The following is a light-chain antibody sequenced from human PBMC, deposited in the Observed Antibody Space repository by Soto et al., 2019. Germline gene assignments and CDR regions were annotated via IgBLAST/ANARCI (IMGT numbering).Light chain of an antibody. CDR2: GAS. Sequence: EVLMTQSPATLSVSPGERATLSCRASQSVSSNLAWYQQTPGQAPRLLIYGASTRATGIPARFSGSGSRTEFTLTISSLQSEDSAVYYCQQYNVWPRTFGQGTKLDIK. J-gene: IGKJ2*01. V-gene: IGKV3-15*01. CDR3: QQYNVWPRT. CDR1: QSVSSN.